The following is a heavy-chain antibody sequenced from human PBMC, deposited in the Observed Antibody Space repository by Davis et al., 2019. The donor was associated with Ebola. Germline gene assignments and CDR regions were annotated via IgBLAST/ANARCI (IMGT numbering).Heavy chain of an antibody. Sequence: GGSLRLSCAASGFTFSSYSMNWVRQAPGKGLEWVSYISSSSSTIYYADSVKGRFTISRDNAKNSLYLQMNSLRAEDTAVYYCARGGYSYGYGYFQHWGQGTLVTVSS. CDR3: ARGGYSYGYGYFQH. V-gene: IGHV3-48*01. J-gene: IGHJ1*01. CDR2: ISSSSSTI. D-gene: IGHD5-18*01. CDR1: GFTFSSYS.